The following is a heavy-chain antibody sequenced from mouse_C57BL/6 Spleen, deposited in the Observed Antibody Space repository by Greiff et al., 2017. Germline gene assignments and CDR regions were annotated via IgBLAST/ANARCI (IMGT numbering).Heavy chain of an antibody. D-gene: IGHD1-1*01. J-gene: IGHJ1*03. CDR2: IHPNSGST. Sequence: QVQLQQPGAELVKPGASVKLSCKASGYTFTSYWMHWVKQRPGQGLEWIGMIHPNSGSTNYNEKFKSKATLTVDKSSSTAYMQLSSLTSEDSAVYYCARPYGSSYNWYVDVWGTGTTVTVSS. CDR1: GYTFTSYW. V-gene: IGHV1-64*01. CDR3: ARPYGSSYNWYVDV.